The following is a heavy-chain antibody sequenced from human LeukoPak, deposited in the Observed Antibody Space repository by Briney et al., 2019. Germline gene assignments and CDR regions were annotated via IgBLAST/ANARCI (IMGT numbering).Heavy chain of an antibody. CDR1: DGSISSYY. Sequence: SETLSLTCTVSDGSISSYYWSWIRQPAGKGLEWIGRIYTSGSASYNPSLKSRVTMSVDTSKNRFSLKLSSVTAADTAVYYCARDRDSSSWFNWFDPWGQGTLVTVSS. V-gene: IGHV4-4*07. J-gene: IGHJ5*02. CDR2: IYTSGSA. D-gene: IGHD6-13*01. CDR3: ARDRDSSSWFNWFDP.